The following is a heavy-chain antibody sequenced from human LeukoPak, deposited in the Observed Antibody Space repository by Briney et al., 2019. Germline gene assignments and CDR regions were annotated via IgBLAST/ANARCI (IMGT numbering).Heavy chain of an antibody. J-gene: IGHJ4*02. CDR1: GYTFTSYD. V-gene: IGHV1-2*02. D-gene: IGHD6-19*01. CDR3: ARGGRSSGWLNY. Sequence: ASVKVSCKASGYTFTSYDINWVRQAPGQGLEWMGWINPNSGGTNYAQKFQGRVTMTRDTSISTAYMELSRLRSDDTAVYYCARGGRSSGWLNYWGQGTLVTVSS. CDR2: INPNSGGT.